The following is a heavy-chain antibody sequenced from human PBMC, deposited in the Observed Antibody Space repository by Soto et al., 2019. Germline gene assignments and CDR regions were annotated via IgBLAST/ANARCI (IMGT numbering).Heavy chain of an antibody. CDR1: GYSFTSYW. V-gene: IGHV5-10-1*01. CDR2: IGPSDSYT. Sequence: PGESLKISCKGSGYSFTSYWISWVRQMPGKGLEWMGRIGPSDSYTNYSPSFQGHVTISADKSISTAYLQWSSLKASDTAMYYCARRAVRGVIIPPSLGYYGMDVWGQGTTVTVSS. J-gene: IGHJ6*02. CDR3: ARRAVRGVIIPPSLGYYGMDV. D-gene: IGHD3-10*01.